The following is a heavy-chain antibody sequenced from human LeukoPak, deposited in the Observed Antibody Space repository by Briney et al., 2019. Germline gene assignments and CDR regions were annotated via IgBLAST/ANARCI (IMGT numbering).Heavy chain of an antibody. CDR3: TGGSDTVLSGEYYYYMDV. Sequence: GGSLRLSCTASGFTTHYCLNWVRQSPGEGLEWVANIDRDGRVQRYVDSVEGRFTISRDSDKNSLALQMHSLRAEDTAVYYCTGGSDTVLSGEYYYYMDVWGTGTTVTVSS. V-gene: IGHV3-7*01. CDR1: GFTTHYC. CDR2: IDRDGRVQ. J-gene: IGHJ6*03. D-gene: IGHD2/OR15-2a*01.